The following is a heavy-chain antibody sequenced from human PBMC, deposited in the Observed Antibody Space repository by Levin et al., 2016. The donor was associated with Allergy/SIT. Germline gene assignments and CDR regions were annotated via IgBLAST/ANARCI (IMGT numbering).Heavy chain of an antibody. Sequence: GESLKISCAASGFTFSSYSMNWVRQAPGKGLEWVSSISSSSSYIYYADSVKGRFTISRDNAKNSLYLQMNSLRAEDTAVYYCARGGYSSSSGARYGMDVWGQGTTVTVSS. V-gene: IGHV3-21*01. D-gene: IGHD6-6*01. J-gene: IGHJ6*02. CDR3: ARGGYSSSSGARYGMDV. CDR2: ISSSSSYI. CDR1: GFTFSSYS.